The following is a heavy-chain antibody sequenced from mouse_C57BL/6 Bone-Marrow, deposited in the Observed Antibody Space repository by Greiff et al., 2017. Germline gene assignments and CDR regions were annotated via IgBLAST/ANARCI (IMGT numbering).Heavy chain of an antibody. D-gene: IGHD1-1*01. Sequence: QVQLQQSGAELVKPGASVKLSCKASGYTFTSYWMHWVKQRPGQGLEWIGMIHPNSGSTNYNEKFKSKATLTVDKSSSTAYMQLSSLTSEDSAVYYCARELLRSWYFDYWGQGTTLTVSS. V-gene: IGHV1-64*01. J-gene: IGHJ2*01. CDR3: ARELLRSWYFDY. CDR2: IHPNSGST. CDR1: GYTFTSYW.